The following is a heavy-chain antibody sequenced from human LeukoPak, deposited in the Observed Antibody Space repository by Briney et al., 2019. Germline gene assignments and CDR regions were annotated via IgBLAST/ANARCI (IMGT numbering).Heavy chain of an antibody. V-gene: IGHV1-69*13. Sequence: ASVKVSCKASGGTFSSYAISWVRQAPGQGLEWMGGIIPIFGTANYAQKFQGRVTITADESTSTAYMELSSLRSEDTAVYYCARGLGIAAHSGYFDYWGQGTLVTVSS. J-gene: IGHJ4*02. D-gene: IGHD6-13*01. CDR1: GGTFSSYA. CDR2: IIPIFGTA. CDR3: ARGLGIAAHSGYFDY.